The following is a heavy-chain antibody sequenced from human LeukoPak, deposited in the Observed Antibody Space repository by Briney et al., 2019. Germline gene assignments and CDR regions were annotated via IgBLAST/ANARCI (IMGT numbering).Heavy chain of an antibody. CDR3: ARQYYYGSGSPVFDY. D-gene: IGHD3-10*01. J-gene: IGHJ4*02. Sequence: GESLKISCKGSGXSFTSYWSGWVRQMPGEGLEWMGIIYPGDSDTRYSPSFQGQVTISADKSISTAYLQWSSLKASDTAMYYCARQYYYGSGSPVFDYWGQGTLVTVSS. V-gene: IGHV5-51*01. CDR1: GXSFTSYW. CDR2: IYPGDSDT.